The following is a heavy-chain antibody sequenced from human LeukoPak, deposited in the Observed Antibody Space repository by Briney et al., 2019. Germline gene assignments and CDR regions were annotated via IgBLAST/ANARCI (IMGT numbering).Heavy chain of an antibody. V-gene: IGHV3-7*01. D-gene: IGHD2-2*01. J-gene: IGHJ5*02. CDR1: GFTFSSYW. CDR3: AGSVYCSSTSCARFDP. Sequence: PGGSLRLSCAASGFTFSSYWMSWVRQAPGKGLEWAANIKQDGSEKYYVDSVKGRFTISRDNAKNSLYLQMNSLRAEDTAVYYCAGSVYCSSTSCARFDPWGQGTLVTVSS. CDR2: IKQDGSEK.